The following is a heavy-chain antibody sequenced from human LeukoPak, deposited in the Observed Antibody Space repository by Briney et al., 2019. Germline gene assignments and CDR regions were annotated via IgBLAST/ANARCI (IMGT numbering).Heavy chain of an antibody. Sequence: PSETLSLTCTVSGGSISSSSYYWGWIRQPPGKGLEWIGSIYYSGSTYYNPSLKSRVTISVDTSKNQFSLKLSSVTAADTAVYYCARGGYSYGPRVLFDYWGQGTLVTVSS. CDR3: ARGGYSYGPRVLFDY. J-gene: IGHJ4*02. CDR2: IYYSGST. V-gene: IGHV4-39*07. D-gene: IGHD5-18*01. CDR1: GGSISSSSYY.